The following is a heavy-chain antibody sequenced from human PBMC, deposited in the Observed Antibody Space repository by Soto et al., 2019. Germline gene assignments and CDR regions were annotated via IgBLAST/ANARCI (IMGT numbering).Heavy chain of an antibody. CDR1: GFTFSSYA. Sequence: GGSLRLSCAASGFTFSSYAMSWVRQALGKGLEWVSAISGSGGSTYYADSVKGRFTISRDNSKNTLCLQMNSLRAEDTAVYYCAKDRRPQTYYYDSSGYYYPADAFDIWGQGTMVTVSS. CDR3: AKDRRPQTYYYDSSGYYYPADAFDI. CDR2: ISGSGGST. J-gene: IGHJ3*02. D-gene: IGHD3-22*01. V-gene: IGHV3-23*01.